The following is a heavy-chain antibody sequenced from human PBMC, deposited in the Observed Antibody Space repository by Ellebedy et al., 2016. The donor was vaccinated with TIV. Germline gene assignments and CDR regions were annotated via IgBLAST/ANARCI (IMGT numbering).Heavy chain of an antibody. CDR2: IYTSGST. CDR1: GGSISSGSYY. J-gene: IGHJ2*01. V-gene: IGHV4-61*02. D-gene: IGHD3-3*01. Sequence: SETLSLTXTVSGGSISSGSYYWSWIRQPAGKGLEWIGRIYTSGSTNYNPSLKSRVTMSVDTSKNQFSLKLSSVTAADTAVYYCARDVRFLEGRTDWSFDLWGRGTLVTVSS. CDR3: ARDVRFLEGRTDWSFDL.